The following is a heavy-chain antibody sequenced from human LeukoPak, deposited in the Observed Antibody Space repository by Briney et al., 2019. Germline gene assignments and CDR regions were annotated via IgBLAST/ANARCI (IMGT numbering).Heavy chain of an antibody. V-gene: IGHV4-39*07. CDR3: ARSSQGWFGELFFDY. CDR1: GGSISSSSYY. CDR2: IYYSGST. Sequence: SETLSLTCTVSGGSISSSSYYWGWIRQPPGKGLEWIGSIYYSGSTYYNPSLKSRVTISVDTSKNQFSLKLSSVTAADTAVYYCARSSQGWFGELFFDYWGQGTLVTVSS. D-gene: IGHD3-10*01. J-gene: IGHJ4*02.